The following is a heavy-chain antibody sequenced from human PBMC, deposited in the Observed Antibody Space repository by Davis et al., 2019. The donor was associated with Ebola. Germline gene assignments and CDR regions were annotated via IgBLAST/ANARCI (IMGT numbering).Heavy chain of an antibody. Sequence: SLKISCAGSGFTFDDYAMHWVRQAPGQGLEWVSRISWDGGTINYADSVKGRFTISRDNSKNTLYLQMNSLRAEDTAVYYCARDRGLRFLEWLFDYWGQGTLVTVSS. CDR2: ISWDGGTI. CDR1: GFTFDDYA. CDR3: ARDRGLRFLEWLFDY. V-gene: IGHV3-9*01. D-gene: IGHD3-3*01. J-gene: IGHJ4*02.